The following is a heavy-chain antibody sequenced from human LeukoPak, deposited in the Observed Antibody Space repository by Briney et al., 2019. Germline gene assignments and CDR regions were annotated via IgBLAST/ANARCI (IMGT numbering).Heavy chain of an antibody. Sequence: SETLSLTCTASGGSISSYYWSWIRQPAGKGLEWIGRIYTSGSTNYNPSLKSRVTISVDTSKNQFSLKLSSVTAADTAVYYCASEAYCGGDCYSFDYWGQGTLVTVSS. V-gene: IGHV4-4*07. CDR1: GGSISSYY. CDR2: IYTSGST. CDR3: ASEAYCGGDCYSFDY. D-gene: IGHD2-21*02. J-gene: IGHJ4*02.